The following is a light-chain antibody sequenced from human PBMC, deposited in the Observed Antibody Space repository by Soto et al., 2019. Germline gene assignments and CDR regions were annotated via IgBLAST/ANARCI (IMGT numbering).Light chain of an antibody. CDR2: DAS. CDR3: QQRSSWPRT. CDR1: QSVSSY. Sequence: EIVLTQSPATLSLSPGERATLSCRASQSVSSYLAWYQQKPGQPPRLLIYDASSRATGIPARFSGSGSGTDFTLTISSLEPEDFAVYYCQQRSSWPRTFGQGTKLEIK. V-gene: IGKV3-11*01. J-gene: IGKJ2*01.